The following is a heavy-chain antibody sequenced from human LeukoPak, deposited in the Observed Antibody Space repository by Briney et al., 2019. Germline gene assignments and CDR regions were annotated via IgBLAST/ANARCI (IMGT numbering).Heavy chain of an antibody. J-gene: IGHJ4*02. CDR2: INSDEIST. CDR3: ARESLAAAATFDY. V-gene: IGHV3-74*01. CDR1: GFTFSSSW. D-gene: IGHD6-13*01. Sequence: GGSLRLSCAAPGFTFSSSWMHWVRHAPGRGLVWVSRINSDEISTTYADSVKGRFIISRDIAKNTLYLKMNSLRAEDTAVYYCARESLAAAATFDYWGQGTLVTVSS.